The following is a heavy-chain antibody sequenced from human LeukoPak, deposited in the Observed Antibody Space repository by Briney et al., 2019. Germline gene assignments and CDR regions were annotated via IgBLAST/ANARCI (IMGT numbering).Heavy chain of an antibody. CDR1: GFTFGNYW. D-gene: IGHD6-13*01. CDR2: ISGDGSST. J-gene: IGHJ4*02. V-gene: IGHV3-74*01. CDR3: AKGFSPGEQLASFDY. Sequence: PGGSLRLSCASSGFTFGNYWMHWVRQVPGKGLVWVSRISGDGSSTRNADSVKGRFTISRDNAKNTLYLQMDSLRAEDTAVYYCAKGFSPGEQLASFDYWGQGTLVTVSS.